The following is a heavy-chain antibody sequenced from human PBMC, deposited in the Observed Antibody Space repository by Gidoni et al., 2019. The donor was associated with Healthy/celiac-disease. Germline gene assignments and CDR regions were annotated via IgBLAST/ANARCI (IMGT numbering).Heavy chain of an antibody. J-gene: IGHJ4*02. CDR3: ARGDSSGWSYYFDY. D-gene: IGHD6-19*01. CDR1: GGSISSYY. CDR2: IYYSGST. Sequence: QVQLQESGPGLVKPSETLSLTCTVSGGSISSYYWSWIRQPPGKGLEWIGYIYYSGSTNYNPSLKSRVTISVDTSKNQFSLKLSSVTAADTAVYYCARGDSSGWSYYFDYWGQGTLVTVSS. V-gene: IGHV4-59*01.